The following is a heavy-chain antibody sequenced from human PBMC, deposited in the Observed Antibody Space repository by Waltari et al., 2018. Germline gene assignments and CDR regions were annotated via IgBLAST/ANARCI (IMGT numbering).Heavy chain of an antibody. CDR2: INSDGSLT. D-gene: IGHD3-16*01. Sequence: EVQLVESGGALVQPGGALRLSWEAAGFAFSTYWLHWVRQASGKGLVWVSRINSDGSLTTSADSVKGRFTISRDNAKNTLYLQMNSLRVEDTAVYYCVRGLGDSWGQGTLVTVSS. V-gene: IGHV3-74*01. J-gene: IGHJ5*01. CDR3: VRGLGDS. CDR1: GFAFSTYW.